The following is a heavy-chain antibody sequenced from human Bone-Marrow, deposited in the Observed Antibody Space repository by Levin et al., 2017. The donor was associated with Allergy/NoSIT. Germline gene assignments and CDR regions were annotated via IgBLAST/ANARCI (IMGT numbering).Heavy chain of an antibody. CDR1: GYMFSAYY. J-gene: IGHJ6*02. D-gene: IGHD3-10*01. CDR3: ARGGSGTYPNYFHYGLDV. Sequence: ASVKVSCKASGYMFSAYYIHWVRQAPGQGLEWIGWINPTDGDTKYADLFQGRVVLTRITSTNTASLQLNSLRSDDTAVYYCARGGSGTYPNYFHYGLDVWGQGTTVAVAS. V-gene: IGHV1-2*02. CDR2: INPTDGDT.